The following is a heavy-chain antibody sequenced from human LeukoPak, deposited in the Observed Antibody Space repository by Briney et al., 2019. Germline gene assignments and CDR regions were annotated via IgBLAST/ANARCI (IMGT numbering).Heavy chain of an antibody. Sequence: PGGSLRLSCAASGFTVSSNYMSWVRQAPGKGLEWVSAISGSGGSTYYADSVKGRLTISRDNSKNTLYLQMNSLRAEDTAVYYCAKDSRGIAVAGTWGQGTLVTVSS. CDR3: AKDSRGIAVAGT. CDR2: ISGSGGST. D-gene: IGHD6-19*01. CDR1: GFTVSSNY. V-gene: IGHV3-23*01. J-gene: IGHJ4*02.